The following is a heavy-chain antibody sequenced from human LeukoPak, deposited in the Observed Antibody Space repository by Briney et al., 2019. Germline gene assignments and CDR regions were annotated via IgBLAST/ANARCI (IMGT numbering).Heavy chain of an antibody. Sequence: SETLSLTFTVSGGSISSYYWSWIRQPPGKGLEWIGYIYYSGSTNYNPSLKSRVTISVDTSKNQFSLKLSSVTAADTAVYYCARVPRYSSGWRYGMDVWGQGTTVTVSS. CDR3: ARVPRYSSGWRYGMDV. V-gene: IGHV4-59*01. CDR1: GGSISSYY. J-gene: IGHJ6*02. CDR2: IYYSGST. D-gene: IGHD6-19*01.